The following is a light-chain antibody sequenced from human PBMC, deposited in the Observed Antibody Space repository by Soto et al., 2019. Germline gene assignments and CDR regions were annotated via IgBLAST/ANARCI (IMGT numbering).Light chain of an antibody. CDR1: QSISTY. CDR3: QQSYTTLRT. J-gene: IGKJ2*02. V-gene: IGKV1-39*01. Sequence: DIQVTQSPSSLSASVGDRVTITCRASQSISTYLNWYQQKPGKAPKLLIYAASNLQGGVPSRFSGSGSGTDFTLTITSLQPEDFATYYCQQSYTTLRTFGPGTKLDIK. CDR2: AAS.